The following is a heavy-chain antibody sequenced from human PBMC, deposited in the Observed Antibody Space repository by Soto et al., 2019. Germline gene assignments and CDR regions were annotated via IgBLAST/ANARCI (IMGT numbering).Heavy chain of an antibody. V-gene: IGHV3-30*18. D-gene: IGHD3-22*01. CDR3: AKASMIVVVITTIFDY. Sequence: PGGSLRLSCAASGFTFSSYGMHWVRQAPGKGLEWVAVISYDGSNKYYADSVKGRFTISRDNSKNTLYLQMNSLRAEDTAVYYCAKASMIVVVITTIFDYWGQGTLVTVSS. CDR2: ISYDGSNK. J-gene: IGHJ4*02. CDR1: GFTFSSYG.